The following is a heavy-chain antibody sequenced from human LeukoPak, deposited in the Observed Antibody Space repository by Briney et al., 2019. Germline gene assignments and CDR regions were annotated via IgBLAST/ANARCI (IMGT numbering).Heavy chain of an antibody. Sequence: SVKVSCKASGVTFNDYALNWVRQAPGQGLEWMGVFIPILDTANSTQKFQGRLTITADKSTNTVYMELSSLRLDDTAVYFCAGIPVFGVVLHQEPVWGKGTTVTVSS. CDR2: FIPILDTA. D-gene: IGHD3-3*01. V-gene: IGHV1-69*10. CDR1: GVTFNDYA. J-gene: IGHJ6*03. CDR3: AGIPVFGVVLHQEPV.